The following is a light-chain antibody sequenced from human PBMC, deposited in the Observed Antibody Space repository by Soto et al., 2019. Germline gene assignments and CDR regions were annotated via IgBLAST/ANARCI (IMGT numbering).Light chain of an antibody. Sequence: EIVLTQSPATLSLSPGERATLPCRASQSVSSYLAWYQQKPGQAPRLLIYDASNRANGIPARFSGSGSGTDFTLPISSLEPEDYAVYYCQQRSNWPPTFGQGTKLEIK. J-gene: IGKJ2*01. CDR3: QQRSNWPPT. CDR1: QSVSSY. V-gene: IGKV3-11*01. CDR2: DAS.